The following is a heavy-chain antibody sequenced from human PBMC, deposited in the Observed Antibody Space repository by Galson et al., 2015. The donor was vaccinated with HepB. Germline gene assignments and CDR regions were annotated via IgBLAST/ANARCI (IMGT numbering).Heavy chain of an antibody. V-gene: IGHV1-46*01. CDR2: INPSGGST. CDR1: GYTFTSYY. Sequence: SCKASGYTFTSYYMHWVRQAPGQGLEWMGIINPSGGSTSYAQKFQGRVTMTRDTSTSTVYMELSSLRSEDTAVYYCARVLDEYYYDSSALGGAFDIWGQGTMVTVSS. CDR3: ARVLDEYYYDSSALGGAFDI. D-gene: IGHD3-22*01. J-gene: IGHJ3*02.